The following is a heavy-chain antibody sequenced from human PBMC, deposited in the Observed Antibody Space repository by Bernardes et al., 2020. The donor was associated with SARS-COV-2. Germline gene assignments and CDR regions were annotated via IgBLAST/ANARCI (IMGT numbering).Heavy chain of an antibody. D-gene: IGHD3-16*01. Sequence: GGSLRLSCAASGFDISTNYMSWVRQAPGKGLEWVSVIYSGVRTYYVDSVKGRFIISRDNSKNTLSLQMNSLRPEDTAVYYCAREGDWPVALDLWGQGTMVTVSS. J-gene: IGHJ3*01. CDR3: AREGDWPVALDL. CDR2: IYSGVRT. V-gene: IGHV3-66*02. CDR1: GFDISTNY.